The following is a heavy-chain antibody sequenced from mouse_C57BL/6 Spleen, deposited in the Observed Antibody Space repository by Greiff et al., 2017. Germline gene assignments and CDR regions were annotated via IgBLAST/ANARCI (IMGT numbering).Heavy chain of an antibody. Sequence: QVQLQQPGAELVKPGASVKLSCKASGYTFTSYWMHWVKQRPGQGLEWIGMIHPNSGSTNYNEKFKSKATLTVDKSSSTAYMQLSSLTSEDSAVYYCARGRFYYDPYYFDYWGQGTTLTVSS. CDR1: GYTFTSYW. J-gene: IGHJ2*01. V-gene: IGHV1-64*01. CDR3: ARGRFYYDPYYFDY. CDR2: IHPNSGST. D-gene: IGHD2-4*01.